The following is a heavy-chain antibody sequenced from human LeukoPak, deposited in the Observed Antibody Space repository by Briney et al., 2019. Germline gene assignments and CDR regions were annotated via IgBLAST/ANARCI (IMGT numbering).Heavy chain of an antibody. D-gene: IGHD2-2*02. J-gene: IGHJ6*02. Sequence: PGGSLRLSCAASGFTFSSYGMHWVRQAPGKGLEWVAVISYDGSNKYYADSVKGRFTISRDNSKNTLYLQMNSLRAEDTAVYYCAKDALNIVVVPAAIPDYGMDVWGQGTTVTVSS. CDR3: AKDALNIVVVPAAIPDYGMDV. V-gene: IGHV3-30*18. CDR2: ISYDGSNK. CDR1: GFTFSSYG.